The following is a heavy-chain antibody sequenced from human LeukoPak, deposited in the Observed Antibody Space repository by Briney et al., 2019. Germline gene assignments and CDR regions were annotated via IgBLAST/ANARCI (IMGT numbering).Heavy chain of an antibody. V-gene: IGHV3-7*04. J-gene: IGHJ5*02. CDR2: IKEDGSQK. CDR1: GFTFSNYW. CDR3: ARVAGLCSAGSCGNWFDP. Sequence: AGGSLRLSCVASGFTFSNYWMSWVRQAPGKGLEWVANIKEDGSQKYYVDSVKGRFTISRDNAKNSLYLQMNSLRAEDTAVYYCARVAGLCSAGSCGNWFDPWGQGTLVTVSS. D-gene: IGHD3-10*01.